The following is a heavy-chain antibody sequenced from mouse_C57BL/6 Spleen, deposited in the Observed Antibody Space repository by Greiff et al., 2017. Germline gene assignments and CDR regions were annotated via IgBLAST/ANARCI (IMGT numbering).Heavy chain of an antibody. D-gene: IGHD1-1*01. J-gene: IGHJ2*01. CDR2: ISYDGSN. V-gene: IGHV3-6*01. CDR1: GYSITSGYY. CDR3: ARGRHITTVVADY. Sequence: EVQLQESGPGLVKPSQSLPLTCSVTGYSITSGYYWNWIRQFPGNHLEWMGYISYDGSNNYNPSLKNRISITRDTSKNQIFLKLNSVTTEDTATYYSARGRHITTVVADYWGQGTTRTVSS.